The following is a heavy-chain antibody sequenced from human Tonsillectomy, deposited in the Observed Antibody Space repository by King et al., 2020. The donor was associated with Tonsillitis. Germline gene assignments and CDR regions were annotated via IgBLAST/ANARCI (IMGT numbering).Heavy chain of an antibody. CDR1: GGSISSYY. D-gene: IGHD3-3*01. V-gene: IGHV4-4*07. CDR3: ARGLRGSGSRYFYYYMGV. J-gene: IGHJ6*03. Sequence: QLQESGPGLVKPSETLSVTCTVSGGSISSYYWSWIRQPAGRGLEWIGRICTSGSTNYNPSLKSRVTMSIDTSKNQFSLKLSSVTAADTAVYYCARGLRGSGSRYFYYYMGVWGKGTTVTVSS. CDR2: ICTSGST.